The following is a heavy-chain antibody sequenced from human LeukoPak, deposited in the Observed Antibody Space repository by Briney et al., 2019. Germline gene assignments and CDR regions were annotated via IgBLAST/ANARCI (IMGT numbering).Heavy chain of an antibody. J-gene: IGHJ4*02. Sequence: PSETLSLTCTVSGGSISSSSAYWGWIRQPPGKGPEWIGDAYYSGRTNYNPSLKSRVTISVDTSKNQFSLKLTSVTAADTAVYYCARHRGSGWYWDYWGQGTLVTVSS. CDR2: AYYSGRT. CDR1: GGSISSSSAY. V-gene: IGHV4-61*05. D-gene: IGHD6-19*01. CDR3: ARHRGSGWYWDY.